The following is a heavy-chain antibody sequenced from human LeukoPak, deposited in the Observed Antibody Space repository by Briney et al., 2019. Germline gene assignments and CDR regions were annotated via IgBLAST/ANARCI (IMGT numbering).Heavy chain of an antibody. Sequence: PSETPSLTCTVSAGSISSYFWNWIRQPAGKGLEWIGRIYNSVSISYNPSLKRRVTMSIDASKNQLSLKLRSVTAADTAVYYCARGPYYYDSSGYYNLVWGQGTLVTVSS. CDR3: ARGPYYYDSSGYYNLV. CDR2: IYNSVSI. J-gene: IGHJ4*02. V-gene: IGHV4-4*07. D-gene: IGHD3-22*01. CDR1: AGSISSYF.